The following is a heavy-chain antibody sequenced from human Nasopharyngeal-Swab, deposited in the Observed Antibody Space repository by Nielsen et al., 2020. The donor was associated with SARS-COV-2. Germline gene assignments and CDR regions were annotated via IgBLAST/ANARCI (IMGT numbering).Heavy chain of an antibody. CDR1: GFTVSNSF. V-gene: IGHV3-53*01. D-gene: IGHD5-12*01. J-gene: IGHJ4*02. CDR2: IYSGGAT. CDR3: ARGNSGYDASPFDY. Sequence: GESLKISCAASGFTVSNSFMSWARQAPGKGLEWVSVIYSGGATHYADSVKGRFTISRDNSKNTLYLQMNSLRAEDTAIYYCARGNSGYDASPFDYWGQGTLVTVSS.